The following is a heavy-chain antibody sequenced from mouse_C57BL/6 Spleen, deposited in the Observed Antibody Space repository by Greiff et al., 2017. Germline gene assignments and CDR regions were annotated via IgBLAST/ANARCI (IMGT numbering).Heavy chain of an antibody. CDR1: GFTFSDYY. CDR3: ARADWDYYGSSYAMDY. CDR2: INYDGSST. D-gene: IGHD1-1*01. V-gene: IGHV5-16*01. Sequence: EVKLVESEGGLVQPGSSMKLSCTASGFTFSDYYMAWVRQVPEKGLEWVANINYDGSSTYYLDSLKSRFIISRDNAKNILYLQMSSLKSEDTATYYCARADWDYYGSSYAMDYWGQGTSVTVSS. J-gene: IGHJ4*01.